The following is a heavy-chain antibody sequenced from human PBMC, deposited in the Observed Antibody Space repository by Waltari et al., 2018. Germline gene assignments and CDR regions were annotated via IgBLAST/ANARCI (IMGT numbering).Heavy chain of an antibody. Sequence: QVQLQESGPGLVKPSETLSLTCTVSGGSISSYYWSWIRQPAGKGLEWIGRIYTSGSTNYNPSLKSRDTSSVDTSKHRLSLKLSSVTAADTAVYYSSRDWGTTYYYDSSSKQGAFDIWGRGTMVTVSS. D-gene: IGHD3-22*01. CDR1: GGSISSYY. CDR2: IYTSGST. V-gene: IGHV4-4*07. CDR3: SRDWGTTYYYDSSSKQGAFDI. J-gene: IGHJ3*02.